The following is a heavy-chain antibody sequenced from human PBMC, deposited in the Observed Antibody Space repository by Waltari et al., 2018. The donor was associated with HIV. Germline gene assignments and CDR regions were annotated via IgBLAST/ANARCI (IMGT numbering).Heavy chain of an antibody. J-gene: IGHJ4*02. D-gene: IGHD6-13*01. CDR2: IIPNSGDT. V-gene: IGHV1-2*06. Sequence: QVHLVQSGAEVKKPGASVKVSCKASGYTFTGYYIHWVRQAPGQGLEWMGRIIPNSGDTNYAQTFQGKVTMTRDTSISTAYMELNNLRSDDTAVYYCARTRIASSGLIDSWGQGTVVTVSS. CDR1: GYTFTGYY. CDR3: ARTRIASSGLIDS.